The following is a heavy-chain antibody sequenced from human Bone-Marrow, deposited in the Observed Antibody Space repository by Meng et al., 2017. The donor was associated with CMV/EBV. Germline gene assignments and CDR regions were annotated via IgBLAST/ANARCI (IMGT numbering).Heavy chain of an antibody. CDR2: ISSSSSYI. Sequence: GESLKISCAASGFTFSSYSMNWVRQAPGKGLEWVSSISSSSSYIYYADSVKGRFTISRDNAKNSLYLQINSLRAEDTAVYYCARDLTTIPGQNYRGQGTLVTVDS. D-gene: IGHD3-9*01. CDR3: ARDLTTIPGQNY. CDR1: GFTFSSYS. V-gene: IGHV3-21*01. J-gene: IGHJ4*02.